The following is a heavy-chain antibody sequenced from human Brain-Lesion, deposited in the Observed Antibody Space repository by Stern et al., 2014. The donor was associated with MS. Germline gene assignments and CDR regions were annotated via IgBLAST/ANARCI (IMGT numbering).Heavy chain of an antibody. D-gene: IGHD5-18*01. CDR3: ARRKVNTMTLDY. J-gene: IGHJ4*02. Sequence: VQLVESGAEVKKPGASVTVSCTPSGYTVSGHYIDWVRQAPGQGPEWMGLINPNTGATIYAQNFRGRVTLTRDTSTTTVYLGLNRLRSDDTAVYYCARRKVNTMTLDYWGQGTLVTVSS. V-gene: IGHV1-2*06. CDR1: GYTVSGHY. CDR2: INPNTGAT.